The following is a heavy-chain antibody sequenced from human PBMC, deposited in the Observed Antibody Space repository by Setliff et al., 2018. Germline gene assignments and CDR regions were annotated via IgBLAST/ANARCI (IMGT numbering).Heavy chain of an antibody. V-gene: IGHV3-30*02. Sequence: GGSLRLSCVVSGFTFSNFAMHWVRQAPGKGLEWLAFIRFDGHIKSYADSVKGRFTISRDNSKNRVYLQMQRLRVEDTAVYYCAADYYDIVTGYYNLNYWGQGTPVTV. CDR3: AADYYDIVTGYYNLNY. D-gene: IGHD3-9*01. CDR2: IRFDGHIK. CDR1: GFTFSNFA. J-gene: IGHJ4*02.